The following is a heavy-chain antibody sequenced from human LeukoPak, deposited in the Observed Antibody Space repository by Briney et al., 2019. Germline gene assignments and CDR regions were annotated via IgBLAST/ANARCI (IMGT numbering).Heavy chain of an antibody. CDR3: ARDRNYGSGSYYYYHYGMDV. CDR2: MNPNSGNT. D-gene: IGHD3-10*01. J-gene: IGHJ6*02. Sequence: ASVKVSCKASGDTFTSYDINWVRQATGQGLEWMGWMNPNSGNTGYAQKFQGRVTMTRNTSISTAYMELSSLRSEDTAVYYCARDRNYGSGSYYYYHYGMDVWGQGTTVTVSS. CDR1: GDTFTSYD. V-gene: IGHV1-8*01.